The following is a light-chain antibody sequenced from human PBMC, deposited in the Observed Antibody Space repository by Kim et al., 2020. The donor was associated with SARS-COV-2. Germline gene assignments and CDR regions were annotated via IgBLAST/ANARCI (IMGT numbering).Light chain of an antibody. CDR1: QSVSSN. V-gene: IGKV3-15*01. Sequence: EIVMTQSPATLSASPGERATLSCRASQSVSSNLAWYQQKPGQAPRLLIYGASPRATGIPARFSGSGSGTEFTLTISSLQSEDFAVYYCQQYNNWPPLTFGGGTKVDIK. CDR3: QQYNNWPPLT. CDR2: GAS. J-gene: IGKJ4*01.